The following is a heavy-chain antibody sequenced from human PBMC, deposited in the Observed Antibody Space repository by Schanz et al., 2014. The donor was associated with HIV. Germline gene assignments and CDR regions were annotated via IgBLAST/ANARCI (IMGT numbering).Heavy chain of an antibody. Sequence: VQLVASGGGSVRPGESLRLSCLASGFTFNNYAMSWVRQAPGKGLVWVSRINSDGRFINYADSVRGRFTISRDNAKNTLYLQMSSLRVEDTAVYYCIRGVPRGSSTGPALRFWGQGALVTVSS. D-gene: IGHD2-2*01. CDR3: IRGVPRGSSTGPALRF. CDR2: INSDGRFI. CDR1: GFTFNNYA. V-gene: IGHV3-74*02. J-gene: IGHJ4*02.